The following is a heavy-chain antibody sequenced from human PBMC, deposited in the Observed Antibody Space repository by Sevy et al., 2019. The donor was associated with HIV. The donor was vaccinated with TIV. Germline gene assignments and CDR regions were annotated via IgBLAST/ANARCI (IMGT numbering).Heavy chain of an antibody. CDR1: GFNFNIYS. J-gene: IGHJ4*02. D-gene: IGHD2-8*01. CDR3: AREGCTRPHDY. V-gene: IGHV3-23*01. CDR2: LSFGCGKI. Sequence: GGSLRLSCTVSGFNFNIYSMSWVRQAPGKGLEWVSTLSFGCGKINYADSVKGRFIISRDDSKHTLYLQMNSLRAEDTAVYFCAREGCTRPHDYWGQGTLVTVSS.